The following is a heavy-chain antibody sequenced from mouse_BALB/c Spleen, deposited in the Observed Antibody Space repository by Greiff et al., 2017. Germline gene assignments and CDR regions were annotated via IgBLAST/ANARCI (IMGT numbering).Heavy chain of an antibody. CDR1: GFNIKDYY. D-gene: IGHD1-1*01. CDR2: IDPENGNT. V-gene: IGHV14-1*02. Sequence: VQLKESGAELVRPGALVKLSCTASGFNIKDYYMHWVKQRPEQGLEWIGWIDPENGNTIYDPKFQGKASITADTSSNTAYLQLSSLTSEDTAVYYCARYDTGVSYYAMDYWGQGTSVTVSS. J-gene: IGHJ4*01. CDR3: ARYDTGVSYYAMDY.